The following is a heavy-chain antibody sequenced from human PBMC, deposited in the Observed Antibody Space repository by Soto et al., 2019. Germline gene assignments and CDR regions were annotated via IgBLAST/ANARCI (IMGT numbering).Heavy chain of an antibody. Sequence: GGSLRLSCAASGFTFSSYAMHWVRQAPGKGLEWVAVISYDGSNKYYADSVKGRFTISRDNSKNTLYLQMNSLRAEDTAVYYCARDEGDTVTTSYYFDYWGQGTLVTVSS. CDR2: ISYDGSNK. V-gene: IGHV3-30-3*01. D-gene: IGHD4-17*01. J-gene: IGHJ4*02. CDR3: ARDEGDTVTTSYYFDY. CDR1: GFTFSSYA.